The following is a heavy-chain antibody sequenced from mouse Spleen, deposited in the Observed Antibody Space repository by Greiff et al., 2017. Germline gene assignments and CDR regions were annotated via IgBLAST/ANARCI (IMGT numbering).Heavy chain of an antibody. CDR3: AKTARAHYAMDY. CDR1: GYSITSGYY. J-gene: IGHJ4*01. CDR2: ISYDGSN. Sequence: EVKLQESGPGLVKPSQSLSLTCSVTGYSITSGYYWNWIRQFPGNKLEWMGYISYDGSNNYNPSLKNRISITRDTSKNQFFLKLNSVTTEDTATYYCAKTARAHYAMDYWGQGTSVTVSS. V-gene: IGHV3-6*02. D-gene: IGHD3-2*01.